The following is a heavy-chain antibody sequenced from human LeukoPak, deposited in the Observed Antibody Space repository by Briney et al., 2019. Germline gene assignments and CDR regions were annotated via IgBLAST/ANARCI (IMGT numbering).Heavy chain of an antibody. D-gene: IGHD5-24*01. CDR1: GFTFSSYG. CDR3: ARGEEKATITGLDS. J-gene: IGHJ4*02. CDR2: ISYDGSNK. Sequence: GGSLRLSCAASGFTFSSYGMHWVRQAPGKGLEWVAVISYDGSNKYYADSVKGRFTISRDNAENSLYLQMNGLRAEDTAVYFCARGEEKATITGLDSWGQGTLVTVSS. V-gene: IGHV3-30*03.